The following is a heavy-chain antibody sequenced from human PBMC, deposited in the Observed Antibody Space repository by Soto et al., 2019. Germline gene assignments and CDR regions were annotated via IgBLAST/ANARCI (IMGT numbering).Heavy chain of an antibody. V-gene: IGHV4-59*08. Sequence: QVQLQESGPGLVKPSETLSLTCTVSGDSISSYYWSWIRQPPGKGLEWIGYAYYGGNTNYNPPLKSRVTISVDTSKSQFALKLNSVTVADTAVYYCAKHLSAWLRMEAFDVWGPGTMVTVSS. CDR3: AKHLSAWLRMEAFDV. CDR2: AYYGGNT. D-gene: IGHD5-12*01. CDR1: GDSISSYY. J-gene: IGHJ3*01.